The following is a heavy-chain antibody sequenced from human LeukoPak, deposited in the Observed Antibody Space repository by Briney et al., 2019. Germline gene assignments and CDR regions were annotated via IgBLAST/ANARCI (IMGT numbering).Heavy chain of an antibody. J-gene: IGHJ4*02. D-gene: IGHD1-1*01. CDR3: TGRVPTTTYFDH. CDR2: IYSGGST. CDR1: GFTVSSNF. Sequence: GGSLRLSCAASGFTVSSNFMSWVRQAPGKGLEWVSVIYSGGSTYYSDSVKGRFTMSRDNSKNTLYLQMNSLRAEDTAVYYRTGRVPTTTYFDHWGQGTLVIVSS. V-gene: IGHV3-66*02.